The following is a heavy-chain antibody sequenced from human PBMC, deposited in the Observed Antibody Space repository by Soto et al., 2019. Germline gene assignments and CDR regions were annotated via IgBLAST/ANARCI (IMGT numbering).Heavy chain of an antibody. D-gene: IGHD3-10*01. Sequence: QGQLVQSGAEVKKPGSSVKVSCKASGGSFSSYVISWMRQAPGQGLEWMGGIIPLSNAADYAQRFQDRVTKSVDKSASTAYMELRSLRSEDTAIYYCAQETYYFQSRDHHWFDPWGQGTLVTVSS. CDR2: IIPLSNAA. CDR3: AQETYYFQSRDHHWFDP. V-gene: IGHV1-69*06. J-gene: IGHJ5*02. CDR1: GGSFSSYV.